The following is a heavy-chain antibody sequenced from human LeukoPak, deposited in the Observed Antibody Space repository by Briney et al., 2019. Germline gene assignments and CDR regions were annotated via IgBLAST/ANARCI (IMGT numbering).Heavy chain of an antibody. Sequence: SETLSLTCTVSGGSISSGGYYWSWIRQHPGKGLEWIGYIYYSGSTYYNPSLKSRVTISVDTSKNQFSPKLSSVTAADTAVYYCARATATVTPYFDYWGQGTLVTVSS. CDR1: GGSISSGGYY. D-gene: IGHD4-17*01. CDR3: ARATATVTPYFDY. V-gene: IGHV4-31*03. J-gene: IGHJ4*02. CDR2: IYYSGST.